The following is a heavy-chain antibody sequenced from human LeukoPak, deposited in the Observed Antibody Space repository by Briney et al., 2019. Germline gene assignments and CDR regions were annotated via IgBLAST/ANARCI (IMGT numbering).Heavy chain of an antibody. Sequence: HPGRSLRLSCAASGFTFSSYAMHWVRQAPGKGLEWVAVISYDGSNKYYADSVKGRFTISRDNSKNTLYLQMNSLRAEDTAVYYCARGPPVSSSWLDTEYFQHWGQGTLVTVSS. CDR2: ISYDGSNK. D-gene: IGHD6-13*01. CDR1: GFTFSSYA. CDR3: ARGPPVSSSWLDTEYFQH. J-gene: IGHJ1*01. V-gene: IGHV3-30-3*01.